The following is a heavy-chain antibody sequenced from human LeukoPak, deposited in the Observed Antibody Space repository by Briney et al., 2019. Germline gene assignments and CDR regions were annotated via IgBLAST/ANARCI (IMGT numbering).Heavy chain of an antibody. CDR2: ISSSGSTI. CDR1: GFTFSSYE. V-gene: IGHV3-48*03. Sequence: GGSLRLSCAASGFTFSSYEMNWVRQAPGKGLEWVSYISSSGSTIYYADSVKGRFTISRDNPKNSLYLQMNSLRAEDTAVYYCARPSSSGWYYFDFWGQGTLVTVSS. J-gene: IGHJ4*02. D-gene: IGHD6-19*01. CDR3: ARPSSSGWYYFDF.